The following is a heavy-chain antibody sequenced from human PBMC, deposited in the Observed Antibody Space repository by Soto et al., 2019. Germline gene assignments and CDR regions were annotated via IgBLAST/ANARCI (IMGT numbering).Heavy chain of an antibody. V-gene: IGHV3-74*01. Sequence: EVQLVESGGGLVQPGGSLRLSCAASGFAFSSYWMHWVRQAPGKGLVWVSRINRDVSSTSYADSVKGRFTISRDNAKNTLYLQMNSLRAEDPAVYYCAVAVAGPTAIGYWGQGTLVTVSS. D-gene: IGHD6-19*01. J-gene: IGHJ4*02. CDR1: GFAFSSYW. CDR3: AVAVAGPTAIGY. CDR2: INRDVSST.